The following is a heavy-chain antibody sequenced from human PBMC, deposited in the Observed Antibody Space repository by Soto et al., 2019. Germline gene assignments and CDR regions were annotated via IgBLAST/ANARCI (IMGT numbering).Heavy chain of an antibody. CDR1: GYTFTGYY. V-gene: IGHV1-2*04. D-gene: IGHD6-19*01. Sequence: ASVKVSCKASGYTFTGYYMHWVRQAPGQGLEWMGWINPNSGGTNYAQKFQGWVTMTRDTSISTAYMELSSLRSEDTAVYYCARDPNSSGWYVWYFDLWGRGTLVTVSS. CDR3: ARDPNSSGWYVWYFDL. CDR2: INPNSGGT. J-gene: IGHJ2*01.